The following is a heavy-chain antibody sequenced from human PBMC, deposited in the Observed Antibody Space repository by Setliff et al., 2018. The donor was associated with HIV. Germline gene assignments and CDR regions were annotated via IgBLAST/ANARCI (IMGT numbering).Heavy chain of an antibody. Sequence: SETLSLTCSVSGGSFSSDSYYWGWIRQFPGKGLEWIGYIYYSGSTNYNPSLKSRVTISVDTSKNQFSLKLSSVIAADTAVYYCARIFGDQGYYYGMDVWGQGTTVTVSS. CDR2: IYYSGST. CDR3: ARIFGDQGYYYGMDV. D-gene: IGHD3-3*01. J-gene: IGHJ6*02. CDR1: GGSFSSDSYY. V-gene: IGHV4-61*01.